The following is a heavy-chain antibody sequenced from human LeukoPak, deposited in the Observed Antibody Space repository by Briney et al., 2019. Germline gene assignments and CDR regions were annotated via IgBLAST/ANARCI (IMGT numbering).Heavy chain of an antibody. Sequence: SETLSLTCTVSGGSISSYYWSWIRQPPGKGLEWIGYIYYSGSTNYNPSLKSRVTISVDTSKNQFSLKLSSVTAADTAVYYCARYHYVWGSYRQYYFDYWGQGTQVTVSS. CDR3: ARYHYVWGSYRQYYFDY. D-gene: IGHD3-16*02. V-gene: IGHV4-59*01. J-gene: IGHJ4*02. CDR1: GGSISSYY. CDR2: IYYSGST.